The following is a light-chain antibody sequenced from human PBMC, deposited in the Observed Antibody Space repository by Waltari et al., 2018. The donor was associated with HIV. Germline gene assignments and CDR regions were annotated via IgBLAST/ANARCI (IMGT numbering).Light chain of an antibody. Sequence: DIQMTQSPSSVSASVGGRVTINCRASQDISTWLAWYRQRPGKAPKLLIYVASTLQSGVPSRFSGSGSGTDFTLTISSLQTEDFATYYCQQTHSFPWTFGQGTKVEIK. J-gene: IGKJ1*01. CDR2: VAS. V-gene: IGKV1-12*01. CDR3: QQTHSFPWT. CDR1: QDISTW.